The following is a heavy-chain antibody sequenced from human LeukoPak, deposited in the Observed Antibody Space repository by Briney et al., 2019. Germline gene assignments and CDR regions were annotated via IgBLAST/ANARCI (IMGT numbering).Heavy chain of an antibody. CDR2: IYYSGST. CDR1: GXSISSYY. V-gene: IGHV4-59*01. Sequence: PSETLSLTCTVSGXSISSYYWSWIRQPPGKGLEWIGYIYYSGSTNYNPSLKSRVTISVDTSKSQFSLKLSSVTAADTAVYYCARLGGYGYFDYWGQGTLVTVSS. J-gene: IGHJ4*02. D-gene: IGHD5-12*01. CDR3: ARLGGYGYFDY.